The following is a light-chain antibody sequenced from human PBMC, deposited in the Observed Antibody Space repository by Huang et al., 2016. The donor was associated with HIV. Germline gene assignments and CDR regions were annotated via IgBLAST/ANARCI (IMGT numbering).Light chain of an antibody. V-gene: IGKV3-15*01. CDR2: GAS. CDR3: QQYHIYWT. J-gene: IGKJ1*01. Sequence: EVVMTQSPATLSVSPGERATLFCRASESVGSNLSWFQLKPGQAPRRLSYGASTRAPGIPARFSGSGSGTVFTLTISSLQSEDSAVYFCQQYHIYWTFGQGTKVEFK. CDR1: ESVGSN.